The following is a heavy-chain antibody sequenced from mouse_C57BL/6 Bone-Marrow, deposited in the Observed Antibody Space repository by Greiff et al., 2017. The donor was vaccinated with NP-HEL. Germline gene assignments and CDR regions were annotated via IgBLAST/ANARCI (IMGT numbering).Heavy chain of an antibody. CDR3: ARYGYDSPPYAMDY. J-gene: IGHJ4*01. Sequence: VQLKESGPVLVKPGASVKMSCKASGYTFTDYYMNWVKQSHGKSLEWIGVINPYNGGTSYNQKFKGKATLTVDKSSSTAYMELNSLTSEDSAVYYCARYGYDSPPYAMDYWGQGTSVTVSS. V-gene: IGHV1-19*01. CDR2: INPYNGGT. CDR1: GYTFTDYY. D-gene: IGHD2-2*01.